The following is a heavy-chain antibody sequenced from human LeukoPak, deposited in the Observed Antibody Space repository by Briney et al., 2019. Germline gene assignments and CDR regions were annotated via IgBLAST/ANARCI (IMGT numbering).Heavy chain of an antibody. Sequence: GGSLRLSCAASGFTFLDYGMTWVRQTPGNGLEWVSSITGGGLHTYYVDSVKGRFVISRDNSKTTLYLQMNSLRTEDTAVYYYAIGLRIPSNWGQGIMVTVSS. V-gene: IGHV3-23*01. CDR2: ITGGGLHT. D-gene: IGHD2-21*01. CDR3: AIGLRIPSN. CDR1: GFTFLDYG. J-gene: IGHJ4*02.